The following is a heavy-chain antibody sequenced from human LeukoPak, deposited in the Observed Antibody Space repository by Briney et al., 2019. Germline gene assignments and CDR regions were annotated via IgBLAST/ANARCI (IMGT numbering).Heavy chain of an antibody. CDR2: IYYSGST. CDR1: GGSISSSSYY. D-gene: IGHD6-13*01. CDR3: ASYSSSWYLVGYFDY. V-gene: IGHV4-39*01. Sequence: PSETLSLTCTVSGGSISSSSYYWGWIRQPPGKGLEWIGSIYYSGSTYYNPSLKSRVTISVDTSKNQFSPKLSSVTAADTAVYYCASYSSSWYLVGYFDYWGQGTLVTVSS. J-gene: IGHJ4*02.